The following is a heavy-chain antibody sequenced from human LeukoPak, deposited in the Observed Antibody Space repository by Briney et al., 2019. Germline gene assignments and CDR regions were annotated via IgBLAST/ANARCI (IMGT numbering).Heavy chain of an antibody. V-gene: IGHV3-30*02. CDR3: AKDPIRIGAAIQISAYYFDY. D-gene: IGHD6-13*01. J-gene: IGHJ4*02. CDR2: IRYDGSNK. CDR1: GFTFSSYG. Sequence: PGGSLRLSCAASGFTFSSYGMHWVRQAPGKGLEGVAFIRYDGSNKYYADSVKGRFNLSRHNSKYTLYLQMNSLRAEDTAVYYCAKDPIRIGAAIQISAYYFDYWGQGTLVTVSS.